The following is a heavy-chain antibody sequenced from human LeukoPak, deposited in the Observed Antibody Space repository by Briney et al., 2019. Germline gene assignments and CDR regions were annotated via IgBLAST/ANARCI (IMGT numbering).Heavy chain of an antibody. J-gene: IGHJ4*02. Sequence: ETLALPCTVSGGSISSYYWSWIRQPPGKGLGWIGYIYYSGSTNFNPSLKSRVTISVDTSKNQFSLKLSSVTAADTAVYYCARGGLEYQLLSYFDYWGQGTLLTVSS. CDR3: ARGGLEYQLLSYFDY. CDR2: IYYSGST. CDR1: GGSISSYY. D-gene: IGHD2-2*01. V-gene: IGHV4-59*01.